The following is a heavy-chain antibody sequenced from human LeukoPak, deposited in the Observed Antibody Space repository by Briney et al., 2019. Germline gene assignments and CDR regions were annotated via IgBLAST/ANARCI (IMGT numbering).Heavy chain of an antibody. J-gene: IGHJ4*02. Sequence: PSGTLSLTCGVSGGSITSTNYWTWVRQPPGKGLEWIGEVNLQGSTNYNPSLMGRVAISVDMSENHISLQLTSVTAADTAVYYCAREAATAPHLVYWGQGTLVTVSS. D-gene: IGHD5-18*01. CDR1: GGSITSTNY. CDR3: AREAATAPHLVY. CDR2: VNLQGST. V-gene: IGHV4-4*02.